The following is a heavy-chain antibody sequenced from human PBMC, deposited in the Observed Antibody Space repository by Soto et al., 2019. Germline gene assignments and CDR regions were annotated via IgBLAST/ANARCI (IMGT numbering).Heavy chain of an antibody. CDR2: IGGSGGGT. CDR3: ARDDILVIPGGSYNYGMDV. D-gene: IGHD2-2*01. CDR1: GFIFSDYD. Sequence: EVQLLESGGGLVQPGGSLRLSCAASGFIFSDYDMSWVRQAPGKGLEWVSVIGGSGGGTYYADSVKGRFTISRDNSKDTLFLQMNSLRAEDTAMYYCARDDILVIPGGSYNYGMDVWGHGTTVTVSS. V-gene: IGHV3-23*01. J-gene: IGHJ6*02.